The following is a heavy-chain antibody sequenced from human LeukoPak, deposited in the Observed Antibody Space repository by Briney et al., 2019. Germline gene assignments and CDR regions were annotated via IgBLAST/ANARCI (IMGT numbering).Heavy chain of an antibody. J-gene: IGHJ4*02. V-gene: IGHV3-7*01. CDR1: GFTFSSSW. CDR3: ATDFWSGYPDY. CDR2: IKQEGSEK. D-gene: IGHD3-3*01. Sequence: GESLKISCAASGFTFSSSWMSWVRQAPGKGLGWVANIKQEGSEKYYVNSVKGRFTISRDNAKNSLYLQMNSLRDEDTAVYYCATDFWSGYPDYWGQGTLVTVSS.